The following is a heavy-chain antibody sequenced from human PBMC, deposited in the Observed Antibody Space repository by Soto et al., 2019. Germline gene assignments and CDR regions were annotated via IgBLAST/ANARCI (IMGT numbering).Heavy chain of an antibody. V-gene: IGHV3-33*01. CDR3: ARVVAAAGTVYYGMDV. CDR2: IWYDGSNK. CDR1: GFTFSSYG. J-gene: IGHJ6*02. D-gene: IGHD6-13*01. Sequence: PGGSLRLSCAASGFTFSSYGMHWVRQAPGKGLEWVAVIWYDGSNKYYADSVKGRFTISRDNSKNTLYLQMNSLRAEDTAVYYCARVVAAAGTVYYGMDVWGQGTTVTVSS.